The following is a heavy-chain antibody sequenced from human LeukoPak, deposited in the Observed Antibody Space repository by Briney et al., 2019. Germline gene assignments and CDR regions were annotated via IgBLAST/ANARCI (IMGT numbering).Heavy chain of an antibody. CDR2: ISGSGGST. V-gene: IGHV3-23*01. CDR3: AKDLTMILVVTTTSSGDY. J-gene: IGHJ4*02. Sequence: GASLRLSCAASGFTFSSYAMSRVRQAPGKGLEWVSAISGSGGSTYYADSVKGRFTISRDNSKNTLYLQMNSLRAEDTAVYYCAKDLTMILVVTTTSSGDYWGQGTLVTASS. CDR1: GFTFSSYA. D-gene: IGHD3-22*01.